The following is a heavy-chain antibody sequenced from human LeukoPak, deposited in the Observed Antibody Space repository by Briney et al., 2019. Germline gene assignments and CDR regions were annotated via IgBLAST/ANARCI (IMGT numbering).Heavy chain of an antibody. D-gene: IGHD5-12*01. CDR3: ARAYGGYAPYYFDY. V-gene: IGHV1-2*02. Sequence: ASVKVSCKASGYTFTGYYMHWVRQAPGQGLEWMGWINPNSGGTNYAQKFQGRVTMTRDTSISTAYVELSRLRSDDTAVYYCARAYGGYAPYYFDYWGQGTLVTVSS. CDR1: GYTFTGYY. J-gene: IGHJ4*02. CDR2: INPNSGGT.